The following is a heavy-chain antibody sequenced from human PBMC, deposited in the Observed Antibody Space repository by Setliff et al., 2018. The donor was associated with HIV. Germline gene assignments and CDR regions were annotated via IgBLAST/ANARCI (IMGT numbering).Heavy chain of an antibody. CDR1: GYIFTNYA. D-gene: IGHD6-13*01. V-gene: IGHV1-3*04. Sequence: ASVKVSCKASGYIFTNYAMQWVRQAPGQGLEWMGWINTGNGSTKYSQKFQGRVTISRDTFASTAYMYLSSLRSEDTAVYYFARPDSRWYARGRDPLYGMDVWGQGTTVTVSS. J-gene: IGHJ6*02. CDR3: ARPDSRWYARGRDPLYGMDV. CDR2: INTGNGST.